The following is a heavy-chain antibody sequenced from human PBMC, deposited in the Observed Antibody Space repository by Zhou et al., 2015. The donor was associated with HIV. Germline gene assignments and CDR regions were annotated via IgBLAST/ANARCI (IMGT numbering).Heavy chain of an antibody. CDR3: AREAVAAPFDY. D-gene: IGHD6-13*01. Sequence: EVQLLESGGGLVQPGGSLRLSCAASGFTFSTYTLSWVRQAPGKGLEWVAAIGGSGAGTQYGDSVKGRFTISRDNSKNTLYLQMSSLRADDTALYYCAREAVAAPFDYWGQGTLVTVSS. V-gene: IGHV3-23*01. CDR1: GFTFSTYT. CDR2: IGGSGAGT. J-gene: IGHJ4*02.